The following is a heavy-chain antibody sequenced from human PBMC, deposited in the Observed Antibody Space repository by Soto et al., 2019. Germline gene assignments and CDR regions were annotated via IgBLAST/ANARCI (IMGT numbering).Heavy chain of an antibody. D-gene: IGHD1-7*01. Sequence: QVQLVESGGGVVQPGRSLRLSCAASGFTFSSYGMHWVRQAPGKGLEWVAVISYDGSNKYYADSVKGRFTISRDNSKDTLYLQRNSLRAEDTAVYYCANDRDWNYDMDFWGQGTLVTVSS. CDR3: ANDRDWNYDMDF. V-gene: IGHV3-30*18. CDR2: ISYDGSNK. CDR1: GFTFSSYG. J-gene: IGHJ4*02.